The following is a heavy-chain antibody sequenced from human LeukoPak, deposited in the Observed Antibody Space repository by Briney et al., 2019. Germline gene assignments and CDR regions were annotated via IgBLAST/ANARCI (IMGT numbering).Heavy chain of an antibody. CDR1: GGSTSSDY. CDR2: VYNSGDT. CDR3: ARGPEWSAHDYYLLDV. V-gene: IGHV4-59*12. D-gene: IGHD3-3*01. Sequence: PSETLSLTCTVSGGSTSSDYWSWIRQSPGKGLEWVGYVYNSGDTGKNPSLKSRVTILLDTSKNQCSLKLSSVTAADTAVYFCARGPEWSAHDYYLLDVWGQGTTVTVSS. J-gene: IGHJ6*02.